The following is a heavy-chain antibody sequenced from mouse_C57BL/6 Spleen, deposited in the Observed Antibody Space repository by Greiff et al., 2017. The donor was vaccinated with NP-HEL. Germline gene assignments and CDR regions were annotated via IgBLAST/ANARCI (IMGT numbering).Heavy chain of an antibody. CDR3: ARFEKLDYYGSSLYYAMDY. Sequence: QVQLQQPGAELVRPGSSVKLSCKASGYTFTSYWMHWVKQRPIQGLEWIGNIDPSDSAPHYNQKFKDKATLTVDKSSSTAYMQLISLTSEDSAFYYCARFEKLDYYGSSLYYAMDYWGQGTSVTVSS. D-gene: IGHD1-1*01. J-gene: IGHJ4*01. CDR1: GYTFTSYW. V-gene: IGHV1-52*01. CDR2: IDPSDSAP.